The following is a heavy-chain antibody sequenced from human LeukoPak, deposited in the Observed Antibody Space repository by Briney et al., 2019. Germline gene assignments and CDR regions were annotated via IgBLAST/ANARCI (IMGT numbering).Heavy chain of an antibody. CDR1: GFTVSGEY. J-gene: IGHJ4*02. D-gene: IGHD3-22*01. CDR3: AKSHYDSSGPWDY. Sequence: GGSLRLSCAASGFTVSGEYMTWVRQAPGKGLEWVSAISGSGGSTYYADSVKGRFTISRDNSKNTLYLQMNSLRAEDTAVYYCAKSHYDSSGPWDYWGQGTLVTVSS. CDR2: ISGSGGST. V-gene: IGHV3-23*01.